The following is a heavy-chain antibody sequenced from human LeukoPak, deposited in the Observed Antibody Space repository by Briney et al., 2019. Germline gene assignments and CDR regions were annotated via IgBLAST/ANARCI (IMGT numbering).Heavy chain of an antibody. CDR2: ISSSGSTI. D-gene: IGHD3-22*01. V-gene: IGHV3-11*01. CDR1: GFTFSDYY. J-gene: IGHJ4*02. CDR3: GKDVRDHYDTSGYYPYDY. Sequence: GGSLRLSCAASGFTFSDYYMSWTRQAPGKGLEWVSYISSSGSTIYYADSVKGRFTISRDNSKNTLYLQMNSLRAEDTAVYYCGKDVRDHYDTSGYYPYDYWGQGTLVTVSS.